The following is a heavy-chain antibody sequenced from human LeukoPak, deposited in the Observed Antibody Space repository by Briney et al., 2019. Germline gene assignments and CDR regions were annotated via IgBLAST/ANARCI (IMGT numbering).Heavy chain of an antibody. CDR2: IYSGST. CDR3: ARDSLDSGYPTY. J-gene: IGHJ4*02. D-gene: IGHD3-10*01. Sequence: SETLSLTCTVSGGSISSGGYYWSWIRQHPGKGLEWIGYIYSGSTYYNPSLKSRVTISVDTSKNQFSLKLSSVTVADTAVYYCARDSLDSGYPTYWGQGTLVTVSS. CDR1: GGSISSGGYY. V-gene: IGHV4-31*03.